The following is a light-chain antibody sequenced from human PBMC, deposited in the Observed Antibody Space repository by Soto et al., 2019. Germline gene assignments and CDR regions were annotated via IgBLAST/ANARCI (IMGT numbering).Light chain of an antibody. J-gene: IGKJ1*01. V-gene: IGKV3-20*01. CDR3: QQYGSSPGT. Sequence: ESVLTSFPGTLSSYRGERATLSCRASQSVTSNYLAWYQQKRGQAPRLLIWGASIRATDLPDRFSGGGSGTDFTLTISRLEAEDSAVYYCQQYGSSPGTFGQGTKV. CDR1: QSVTSNY. CDR2: GAS.